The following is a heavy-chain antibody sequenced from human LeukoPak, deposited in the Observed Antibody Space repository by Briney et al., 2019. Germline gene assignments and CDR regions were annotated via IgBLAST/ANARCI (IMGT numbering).Heavy chain of an antibody. V-gene: IGHV3-30*01. J-gene: IGHJ4*02. CDR2: ISYDGSHE. Sequence: GRSLRLSCEASGFTFSTYAMHWVRQAPGKGLEWVAVISYDGSHEHYADSEKGRFTISRDNSKNTLYLQMNSLRAEDTAVYYCARETVEAVSGYGGIDYWGQGTLVTVSS. D-gene: IGHD3-22*01. CDR1: GFTFSTYA. CDR3: ARETVEAVSGYGGIDY.